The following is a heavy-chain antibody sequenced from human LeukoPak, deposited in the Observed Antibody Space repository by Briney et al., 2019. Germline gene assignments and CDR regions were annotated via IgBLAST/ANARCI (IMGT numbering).Heavy chain of an antibody. Sequence: ASVRVSCKASGYTFTSYGISWVRQAPGQGLEWMGWISAYNGNTNYAQKLQGRVTMTTDTSTSTAYMELRSLRSDDTAVYYCARAPMIVDWFDPWGQGTLVTVSS. D-gene: IGHD3-22*01. V-gene: IGHV1-18*01. CDR1: GYTFTSYG. CDR3: ARAPMIVDWFDP. J-gene: IGHJ5*02. CDR2: ISAYNGNT.